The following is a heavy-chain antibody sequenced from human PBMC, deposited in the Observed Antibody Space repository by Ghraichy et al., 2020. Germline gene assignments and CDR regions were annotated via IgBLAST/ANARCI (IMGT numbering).Heavy chain of an antibody. CDR3: AKSNGGHFDY. J-gene: IGHJ4*02. V-gene: IGHV3-23*01. Sequence: GGSLRLSCAASGFTLSSYAMSWVHQAPGKGLEWVSSISGRGGSTYYADSVRGRFTISRDNSKNTLYLQMNSLRAEDTAVYYCAKSNGGHFDYWGQGTLVTVSS. D-gene: IGHD3-16*01. CDR1: GFTLSSYA. CDR2: ISGRGGST.